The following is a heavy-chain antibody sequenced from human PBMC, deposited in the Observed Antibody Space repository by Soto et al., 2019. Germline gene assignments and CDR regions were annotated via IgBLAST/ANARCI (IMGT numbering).Heavy chain of an antibody. Sequence: EASVKVSCKASGGTFSSYAISWVRQAPGQGLEWMGGIIPIFGTANYAQKFQGRVTITADESTSTAYMELSSLRSEDTAVYYCARHETYYYDSSGYSPRGMDVWGQGTTVTVSS. CDR3: ARHETYYYDSSGYSPRGMDV. CDR2: IIPIFGTA. CDR1: GGTFSSYA. D-gene: IGHD3-22*01. J-gene: IGHJ6*02. V-gene: IGHV1-69*13.